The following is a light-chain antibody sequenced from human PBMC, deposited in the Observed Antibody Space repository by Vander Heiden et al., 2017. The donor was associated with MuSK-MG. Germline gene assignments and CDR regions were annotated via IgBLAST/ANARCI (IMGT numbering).Light chain of an antibody. J-gene: IGKJ1*01. Sequence: DIQMTQSPSTLSASVGDRVTITCRASQSISSWLAWYQQKPGKAPKLLIYKASSLESGVPSRFSGSGSGTEFTLTISSLQPDDFATYYCQQEISSPWTFGQGTKVEIK. V-gene: IGKV1-5*03. CDR3: QQEISSPWT. CDR2: KAS. CDR1: QSISSW.